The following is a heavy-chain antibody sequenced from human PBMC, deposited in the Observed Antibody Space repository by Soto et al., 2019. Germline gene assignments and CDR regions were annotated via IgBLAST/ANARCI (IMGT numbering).Heavy chain of an antibody. CDR2: IFHSGST. CDR1: NGYINSGGFY. D-gene: IGHD6-13*01. V-gene: IGHV4-31*03. CDR3: ARGGIAGHWFAP. Sequence: SETLSLTCNVSNGYINSGGFYWSWIRQHPGKGLEWIGYIFHSGSTLYNPSLNSRVTLSADTSKNQLSLNLRSVTVADTAVYYCARGGIAGHWFAPWGQGILVTVSS. J-gene: IGHJ5*02.